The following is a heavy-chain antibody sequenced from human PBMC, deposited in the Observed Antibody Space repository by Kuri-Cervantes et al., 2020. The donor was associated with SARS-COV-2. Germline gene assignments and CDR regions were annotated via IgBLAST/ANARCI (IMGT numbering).Heavy chain of an antibody. CDR3: ARDLTGTTPIDYYYYYGMDV. D-gene: IGHD1-20*01. CDR2: INPSGGST. Sequence: ASVKVSCKASGYTFTGYYMHWVRQAPGQGLEWMGIINPSGGSTSYAQKFQGRVTMTRDTSTSTVYMELSSLRSEDTAVYYCARDLTGTTPIDYYYYYGMDVWGQGTTVTVSS. CDR1: GYTFTGYY. V-gene: IGHV1-46*01. J-gene: IGHJ6*02.